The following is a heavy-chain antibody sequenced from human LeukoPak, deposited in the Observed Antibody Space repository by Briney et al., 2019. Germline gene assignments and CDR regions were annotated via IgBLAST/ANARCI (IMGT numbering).Heavy chain of an antibody. CDR1: GFTFSDYY. Sequence: GGSLRLSCAASGFTFSDYYMSWIRQAPGKGLEWVSYISTSGSTIYYADSVKGRFTISRDNAKNSLYLQMNSLRAEDTAVYYCARDQGDFWSGYYKSPGWFDPWGQGTLVTVSS. J-gene: IGHJ5*02. V-gene: IGHV3-11*01. D-gene: IGHD3-3*01. CDR3: ARDQGDFWSGYYKSPGWFDP. CDR2: ISTSGSTI.